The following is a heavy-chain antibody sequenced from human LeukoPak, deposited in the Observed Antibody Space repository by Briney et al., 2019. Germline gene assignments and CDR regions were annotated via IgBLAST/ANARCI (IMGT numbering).Heavy chain of an antibody. D-gene: IGHD2-15*01. CDR1: GYTFTSYG. CDR3: ARDKEPKYCSGGSCLYYYYYYMDV. V-gene: IGHV1-18*01. J-gene: IGHJ6*03. Sequence: ASVKVSCTASGYTFTSYGISWVRQAPGQGLEWMGWISAYNGNTNYAQKLQGRVTMTTDTSTSTAYMELRSLRSDDTAVYYCARDKEPKYCSGGSCLYYYYYYMDVWGKGTTVTVSS. CDR2: ISAYNGNT.